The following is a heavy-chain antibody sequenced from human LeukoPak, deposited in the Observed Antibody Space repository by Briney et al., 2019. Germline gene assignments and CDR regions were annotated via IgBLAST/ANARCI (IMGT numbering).Heavy chain of an antibody. CDR1: GFTFDDYG. CDR2: INWNGGST. Sequence: GGSLRLSCAASGFTFDDYGMSWVRQAPGKGLEWVSGINWNGGSTGYADSVKGRFTISRDNAKNSLYLQMNSLRAEDTALYYCARSRGSYSSSWYSWFDPWGQGTLVTVSS. D-gene: IGHD6-13*01. CDR3: ARSRGSYSSSWYSWFDP. J-gene: IGHJ5*02. V-gene: IGHV3-20*04.